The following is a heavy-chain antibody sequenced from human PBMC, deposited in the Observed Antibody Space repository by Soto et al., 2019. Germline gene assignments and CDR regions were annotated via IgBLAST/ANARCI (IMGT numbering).Heavy chain of an antibody. CDR1: GGTFSSYA. CDR3: ASSGWYVNGMDV. CDR2: IIPIFGTA. V-gene: IGHV1-69*13. D-gene: IGHD6-19*01. J-gene: IGHJ6*02. Sequence: SVKVSCKASGGTFSSYAISWVRQAPGQGLEWMGGIIPIFGTANYAQKFQGRVTITADESTSTAYMELSSLRSEDTAVYYCASSGWYVNGMDVWGQGTTVTVPS.